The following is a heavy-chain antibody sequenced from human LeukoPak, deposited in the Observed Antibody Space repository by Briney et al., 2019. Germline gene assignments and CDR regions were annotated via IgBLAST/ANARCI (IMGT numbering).Heavy chain of an antibody. CDR3: AKATTIVVVVAATN. CDR1: GFTFSSYA. CDR2: ISGSGGRT. V-gene: IGHV3-23*01. J-gene: IGHJ4*02. D-gene: IGHD2-15*01. Sequence: GGSLRLSCAASGFTFSSYAMSWVRQAPGKGLEWVSAISGSGGRTYYADSVKGRFTISRDNSKNTLYLQMDSLRAEDAAVYYCAKATTIVVVVAATNWGQGTLVTVSS.